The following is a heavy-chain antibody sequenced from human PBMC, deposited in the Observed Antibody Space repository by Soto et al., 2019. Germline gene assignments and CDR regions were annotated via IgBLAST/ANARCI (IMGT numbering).Heavy chain of an antibody. J-gene: IGHJ6*03. CDR1: GGSFSGYY. D-gene: IGHD2-15*01. V-gene: IGHV4-34*01. Sequence: SETLSLTCAVYGGSFSGYYWSWIRQPPGKGLEWIGEINHSGSTNYNPSLKSRVTISVDTSKNQFSLKLSSVTAADTAVYYCARASPYCSGGSCYSVNYYYYYMDVWGKGTTVTVSS. CDR3: ARASPYCSGGSCYSVNYYYYYMDV. CDR2: INHSGST.